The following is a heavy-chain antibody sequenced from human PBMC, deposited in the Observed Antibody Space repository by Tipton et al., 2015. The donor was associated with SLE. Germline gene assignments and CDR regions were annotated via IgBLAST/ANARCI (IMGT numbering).Heavy chain of an antibody. V-gene: IGHV4-61*02. CDR1: GDSINKGGYH. D-gene: IGHD5-18*01. J-gene: IGHJ3*02. CDR2: MDTSGGT. CDR3: ARVFTVRGRYGNARPDAFDI. Sequence: TLSLTCSASGDSINKGGYHWNWIRQPAGMGLEWIGRMDTSGGTFYNPSLKSRVTVSVDTSKNQFSLKLTSVTAADTAVYYCARVFTVRGRYGNARPDAFDIWGQGTMVTVSS.